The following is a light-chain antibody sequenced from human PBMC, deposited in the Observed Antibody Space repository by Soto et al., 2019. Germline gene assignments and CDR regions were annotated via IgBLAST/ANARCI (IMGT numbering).Light chain of an antibody. Sequence: EIVLTQSPGNLSLSPGERATLSCRASQSVSSSYLAWYQQKPGQAPRLLIYGASSRATGIPDRFSGSGSGTDFPFTISRLEPEDFAVYYCQQYGSSWTFGQGTKVEIK. CDR3: QQYGSSWT. J-gene: IGKJ1*01. CDR2: GAS. CDR1: QSVSSSY. V-gene: IGKV3-20*01.